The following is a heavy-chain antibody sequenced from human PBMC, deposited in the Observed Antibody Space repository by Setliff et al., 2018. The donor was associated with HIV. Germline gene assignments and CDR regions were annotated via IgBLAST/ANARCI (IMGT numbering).Heavy chain of an antibody. CDR1: GYSLTDLS. CDR3: AIIRAYYYDSSGEEYFQY. J-gene: IGHJ1*01. CDR2: FDPEDGDT. V-gene: IGHV1-24*01. Sequence: ASVKVSCKVSGYSLTDLSIHWVRQAPGKGLEWMGGFDPEDGDTVYAQKLQGRVTMTEDTSTDTAYMELCSLISEDTAMYYCAIIRAYYYDSSGEEYFQYWGHGTLVTVSS. D-gene: IGHD3-22*01.